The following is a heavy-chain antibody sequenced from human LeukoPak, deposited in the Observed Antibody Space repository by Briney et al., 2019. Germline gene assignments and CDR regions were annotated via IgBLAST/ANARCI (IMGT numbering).Heavy chain of an antibody. D-gene: IGHD3-3*01. J-gene: IGHJ5*02. CDR1: GGSISSYY. Sequence: SETLSLTCTVSGGSISSYYWSWIRQPPGKGLEWIGYIYYSGSTNYNPSLKSRVTISVDTSKNQFSLKLSSVTAADTAVYYCARGSPYYDFWSGSWGQGTLVTVSS. CDR2: IYYSGST. CDR3: ARGSPYYDFWSGS. V-gene: IGHV4-59*08.